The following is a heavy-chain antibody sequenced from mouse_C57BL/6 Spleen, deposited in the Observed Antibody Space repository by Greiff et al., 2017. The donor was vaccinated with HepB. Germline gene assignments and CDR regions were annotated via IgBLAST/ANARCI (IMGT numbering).Heavy chain of an antibody. J-gene: IGHJ2*01. CDR1: GFTFSNYW. CDR3: AYYSNYGRYYFDY. Sequence: EVQLVESGGGLVQPGGSMKLSCVASGFTFSNYWMNWVRQSPEKGLEWVAQIRLKSDNYATHYAESVKGRFTISRDDSKSSVYLQMNNLRAEDTGIYYCAYYSNYGRYYFDYWGQGTTLTVSS. CDR2: IRLKSDNYAT. V-gene: IGHV6-3*01. D-gene: IGHD2-5*01.